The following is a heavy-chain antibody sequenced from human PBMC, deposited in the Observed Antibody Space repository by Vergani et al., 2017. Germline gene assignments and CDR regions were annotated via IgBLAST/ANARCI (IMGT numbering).Heavy chain of an antibody. V-gene: IGHV4-38-2*01. Sequence: QVQLQESGPGLVKPSETLSLTFAVSGYSISSGYYWGWIRQPPGKGLEWIGSNYHSGSTYYNPSLKSRVTISVDTSKNQFSLKLSSVTAADTAVYYCARTVLSSGYFDYWGQGTLVTVSS. CDR1: GYSISSGYY. J-gene: IGHJ4*02. CDR3: ARTVLSSGYFDY. D-gene: IGHD3-22*01. CDR2: NYHSGST.